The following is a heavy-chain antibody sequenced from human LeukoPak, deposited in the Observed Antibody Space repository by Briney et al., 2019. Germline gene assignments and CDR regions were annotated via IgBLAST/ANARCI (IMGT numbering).Heavy chain of an antibody. CDR3: ARAFKAHYYDSSGSEFDY. D-gene: IGHD3-22*01. V-gene: IGHV4-31*03. Sequence: SETLSLTCTVSGGSISSGGYYWSWIRQHPGKGLEWIAYIYYSGSTYYNPSLKGRVTISVDTSKNQFSLKLSSVTAADTAVYYCARAFKAHYYDSSGSEFDYWGQGTLVTVSS. CDR2: IYYSGST. J-gene: IGHJ4*02. CDR1: GGSISSGGYY.